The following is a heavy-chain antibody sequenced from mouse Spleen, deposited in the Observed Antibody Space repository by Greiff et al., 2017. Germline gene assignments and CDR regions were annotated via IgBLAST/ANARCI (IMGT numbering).Heavy chain of an antibody. J-gene: IGHJ1*01. CDR3: ARPSYGNYLYWYFDV. CDR2: ISNLAYSI. D-gene: IGHD2-10*02. CDR1: GFTFSDYG. Sequence: EVHLVESGGGLVKPGGSLKLSCAVSGFTFSDYGMAWVRQAPGKGPEWVAFISNLAYSIYYADTVTGRFTISRENAKNTLYLEMSSLRSEDTAMYYCARPSYGNYLYWYFDVWGAGTTVTVSS. V-gene: IGHV5-15*01.